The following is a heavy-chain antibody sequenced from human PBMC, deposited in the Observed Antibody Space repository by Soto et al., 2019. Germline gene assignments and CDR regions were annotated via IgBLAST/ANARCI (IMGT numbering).Heavy chain of an antibody. D-gene: IGHD3-3*01. J-gene: IGHJ6*02. CDR1: GFTFSSYW. CDR3: ARDLGARHQGYYGMDV. V-gene: IGHV3-7*01. CDR2: IKQDGSEK. Sequence: EVQLVESGGGLVQPGGSLRLSCAASGFTFSSYWMSWVRQAPGKGLEWVANIKQDGSEKYYVDSVKGRFTISRDNAKNSLYLQMNSLRAEDTAVYYCARDLGARHQGYYGMDVWGQGTTVTVSS.